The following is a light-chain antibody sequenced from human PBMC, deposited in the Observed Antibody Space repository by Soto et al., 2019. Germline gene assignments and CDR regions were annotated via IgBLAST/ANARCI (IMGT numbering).Light chain of an antibody. CDR2: AAS. CDR1: ESISSSY. CDR3: QLYGGSHMFS. V-gene: IGKV3-20*01. Sequence: EIVLTQSPGTLSLSPGEGATLSCRASESISSSYLAWYQQRPGQFPRLLIYAASSRAAGIPDRFSGSGSGADFTLTISRLEPEDFAVYYCQLYGGSHMFSFGQGTKLQIK. J-gene: IGKJ2*01.